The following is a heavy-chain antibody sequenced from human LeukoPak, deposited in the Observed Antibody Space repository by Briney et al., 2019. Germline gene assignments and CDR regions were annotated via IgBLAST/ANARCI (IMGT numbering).Heavy chain of an antibody. V-gene: IGHV3-30*02. CDR2: IRNDGNKK. CDR1: GFTFSTSG. J-gene: IGHJ3*02. D-gene: IGHD5-12*01. CDR3: AKSYIGSDSDAFDI. Sequence: PGGSLRLACVASGFTFSTSGIHWVRQSPGKGLDWVAFIRNDGNKKNYAESVKGRFTISRDNSKNTLYLQMNSLRAEDTAVYYCAKSYIGSDSDAFDIWGQGTMVTVSS.